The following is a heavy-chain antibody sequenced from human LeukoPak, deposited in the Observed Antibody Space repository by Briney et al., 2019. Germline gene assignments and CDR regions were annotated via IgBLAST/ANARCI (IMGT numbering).Heavy chain of an antibody. V-gene: IGHV5-51*01. CDR2: IFTGDSET. D-gene: IGHD1-26*01. CDR3: ARRHSGSYDFDY. Sequence: GESLKISCRGSGYSFTTYWIGWVRQMPGQGLEWMGIIFTGDSETKYSPSFEGQVTISTNTSINTAYLQLSRLQASDTAMYYCARRHSGSYDFDYWGQGTLVTVPS. J-gene: IGHJ4*02. CDR1: GYSFTTYW.